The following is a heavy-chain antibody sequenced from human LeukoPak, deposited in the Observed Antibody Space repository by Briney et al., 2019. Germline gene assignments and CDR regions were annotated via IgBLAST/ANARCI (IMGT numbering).Heavy chain of an antibody. D-gene: IGHD3-22*01. V-gene: IGHV3-23*01. CDR3: AKDQFYDSSGYNFDY. CDR2: ISVSGAGT. CDR1: GFTFSKYA. Sequence: PGGSLRLSCAASGFTFSKYAMSWVRQAPGKGLECVSGISVSGAGTCYADSVKGRFTISRDNSKNTLYLQMNSLRAEDTAVYYCAKDQFYDSSGYNFDYWGQGTLVTVSS. J-gene: IGHJ4*02.